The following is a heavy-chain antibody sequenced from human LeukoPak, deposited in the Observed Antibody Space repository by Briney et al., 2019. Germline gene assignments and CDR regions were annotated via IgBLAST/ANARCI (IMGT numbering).Heavy chain of an antibody. CDR1: GFTFSSYA. V-gene: IGHV3-23*01. CDR2: ISGSGGST. CDR3: ARGRPGIAVAGTRYYYGMDV. J-gene: IGHJ6*02. Sequence: GGSLRLSCAASGFTFSSYAMSWVRQAPGKGLEWVSAISGSGGSTYYADSVKGRFTISRDNSKNTLYLQMNSLRAEDTAVYYCARGRPGIAVAGTRYYYGMDVWGQGTTVTVSS. D-gene: IGHD6-19*01.